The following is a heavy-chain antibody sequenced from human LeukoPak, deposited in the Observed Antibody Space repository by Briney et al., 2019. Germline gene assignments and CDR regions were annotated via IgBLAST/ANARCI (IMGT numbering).Heavy chain of an antibody. Sequence: SETLSLTCTVSGGSISSYYWTWIRQPPGKGLAWIGYIYYSGSTNYNPSLKSRVTISLDTSKNQFSLKLSSVTAADTAVYYCARQSSGERPNFGYWGQGTLVTVSS. V-gene: IGHV4-59*08. J-gene: IGHJ4*02. CDR3: ARQSSGERPNFGY. CDR2: IYYSGST. D-gene: IGHD6-25*01. CDR1: GGSISSYY.